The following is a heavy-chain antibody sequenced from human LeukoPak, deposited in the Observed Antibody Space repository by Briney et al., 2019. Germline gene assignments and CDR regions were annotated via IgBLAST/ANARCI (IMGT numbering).Heavy chain of an antibody. Sequence: GGSLGLSCAASGFTFDDYAMHWVRQAPGKGLEWVSGISWNSGSIGYADSVKGRFTISRDNAKNSLYLQMNSLRAEDMALYYCAKDYYYDSSGPFDYWGQGTLVTVSS. J-gene: IGHJ4*02. D-gene: IGHD3-22*01. V-gene: IGHV3-9*03. CDR1: GFTFDDYA. CDR2: ISWNSGSI. CDR3: AKDYYYDSSGPFDY.